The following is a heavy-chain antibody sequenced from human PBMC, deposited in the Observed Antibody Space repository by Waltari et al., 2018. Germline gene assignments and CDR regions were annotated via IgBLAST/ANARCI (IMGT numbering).Heavy chain of an antibody. CDR3: AKDTCEYYYYMDG. CDR1: GFTFDDYA. J-gene: IGHJ6*03. Sequence: EVQLVESGGGLVQPGRSLRLSCAASGFTFDDYAMHWVRQAPGKGLEWVSGISWNSGSIGYADSMKGRFTISRDNAKNSLYLQMNSLRAEDTALYYCAKDTCEYYYYMDGWGKGTTVTVSS. V-gene: IGHV3-9*01. CDR2: ISWNSGSI.